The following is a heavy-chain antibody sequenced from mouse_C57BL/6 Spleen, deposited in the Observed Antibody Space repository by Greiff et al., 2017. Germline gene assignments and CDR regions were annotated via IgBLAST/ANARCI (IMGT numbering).Heavy chain of an antibody. CDR2: IRSKSNNYAT. CDR1: GFSFNTYA. J-gene: IGHJ4*01. V-gene: IGHV10-1*01. Sequence: EVKLVESGGGLVQPKGSLKLSCAASGFSFNTYAMNWVRQAPGTGLEWVARIRSKSNNYATYYADSVKDRFTISRDDSESMLYLQMNNLKTEDTAMYYCVRHHYAMDYWGQGTSVTVSS. CDR3: VRHHYAMDY.